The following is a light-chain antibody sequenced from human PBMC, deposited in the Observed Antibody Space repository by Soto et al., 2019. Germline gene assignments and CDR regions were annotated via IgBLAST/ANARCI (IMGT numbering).Light chain of an antibody. CDR3: QVWDSSSDHRGVV. Sequence: SYELAQPPSVSVAPGKTARITCGGNNIGSKSVHWYQQKPGQAPVLVIYYDSDRPSGIPERFSGSNSGNTATLTISRVEAGDEADYYCQVWDSSSDHRGVVFGGATKLSVL. CDR2: YDS. J-gene: IGLJ2*01. V-gene: IGLV3-21*04. CDR1: NIGSKS.